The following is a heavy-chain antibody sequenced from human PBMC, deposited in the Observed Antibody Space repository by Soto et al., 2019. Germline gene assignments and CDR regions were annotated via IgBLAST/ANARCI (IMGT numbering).Heavy chain of an antibody. D-gene: IGHD2-2*01. Sequence: QVQLVQSGAEVKKPGASVKVSCKASGYRFTHYGISWVRQAPGQGLEWMGWISAYSGDTNYAQKFQGRVSMTTDTSTSTAYMELRSLRSDDTAVYYCARAGFLVVPTATVGTFDIWGQGTMVTVSS. CDR1: GYRFTHYG. CDR3: ARAGFLVVPTATVGTFDI. J-gene: IGHJ3*02. CDR2: ISAYSGDT. V-gene: IGHV1-18*01.